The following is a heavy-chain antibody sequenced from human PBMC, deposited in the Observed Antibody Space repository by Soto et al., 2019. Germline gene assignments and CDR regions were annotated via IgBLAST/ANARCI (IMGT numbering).Heavy chain of an antibody. J-gene: IGHJ2*01. V-gene: IGHV3-48*02. D-gene: IGHD6-19*01. Sequence: GGSLRLSCAASGFTFSSFTMNWVRQAPGKGLEWVSYISPSSGTTYYADSVKGRFTISRDNAKNSLYLQVNNLRDEDTAVYYCASSGIRGWYFDLWGRGALVTVSS. CDR3: ASSGIRGWYFDL. CDR2: ISPSSGTT. CDR1: GFTFSSFT.